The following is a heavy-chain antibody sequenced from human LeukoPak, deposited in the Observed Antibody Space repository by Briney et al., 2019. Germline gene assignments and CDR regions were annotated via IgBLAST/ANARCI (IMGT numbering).Heavy chain of an antibody. Sequence: GGSLRLSCSASGFTFSTFPMHWVRQAPGKGLEYFSAMSRNGDTTYYADSVKGSFTISRDNSKNTLYLQMSSLRPEDTAVYYCVKALTDDAFDIWGQGTMVTVSS. CDR1: GFTFSTFP. CDR3: VKALTDDAFDI. J-gene: IGHJ3*02. CDR2: MSRNGDTT. V-gene: IGHV3-64D*06.